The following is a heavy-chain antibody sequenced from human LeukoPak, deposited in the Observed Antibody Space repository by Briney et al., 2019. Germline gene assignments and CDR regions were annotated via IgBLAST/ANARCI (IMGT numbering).Heavy chain of an antibody. CDR3: TTIVGDRRGAFDI. Sequence: GGSLRLSCAASGFTFSSYWMTWVRQAPGKGLEWVGRIKSKTDGGTTDYAAPVKGRFTISRDDSKNTLYLQMNSLKTEDTAVYYCTTIVGDRRGAFDIWGQGTMVTVSS. CDR1: GFTFSSYW. D-gene: IGHD1-26*01. V-gene: IGHV3-15*01. CDR2: IKSKTDGGTT. J-gene: IGHJ3*02.